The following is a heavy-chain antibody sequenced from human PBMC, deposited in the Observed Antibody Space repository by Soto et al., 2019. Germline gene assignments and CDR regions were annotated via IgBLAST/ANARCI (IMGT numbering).Heavy chain of an antibody. D-gene: IGHD3-16*01. Sequence: QVHLVQSGAEVKNPGASVKVSCKASGYSFTRYGIGWARQAPGQGLEWMGWINAYNGNTNYAQNLQGRLTLTTDTSTTTAYMELRSPRSNDTAIYYCAMVDVYVTPSPQDVWGQGTTVTVSS. J-gene: IGHJ6*02. CDR1: GYSFTRYG. CDR3: AMVDVYVTPSPQDV. CDR2: INAYNGNT. V-gene: IGHV1-18*01.